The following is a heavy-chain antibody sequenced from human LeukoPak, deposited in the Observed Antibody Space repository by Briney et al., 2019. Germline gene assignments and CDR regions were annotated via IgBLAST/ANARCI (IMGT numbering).Heavy chain of an antibody. CDR3: ARGDSGYDHFDY. CDR1: GGSISSGGYY. Sequence: SETLSLTCTVSGGSISSGGYYWSWIRQHPGKGLEWIGYIYYSGSTYYNPSLKSRVTISVDTSKNQFSLKLSSVTAADTAVYYCARGDSGYDHFDYWGQGTLVTVSS. CDR2: IYYSGST. D-gene: IGHD5-12*01. J-gene: IGHJ4*02. V-gene: IGHV4-30-4*08.